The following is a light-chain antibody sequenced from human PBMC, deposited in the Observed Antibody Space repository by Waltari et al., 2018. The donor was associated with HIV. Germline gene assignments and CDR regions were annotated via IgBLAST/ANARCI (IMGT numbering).Light chain of an antibody. Sequence: QSALTQEASVSGTVGQSVTLSCTSNRNNIGHYVVAWYRQISHGAPKTVIFGNSLPSGIPDRFSGSKSGTTASLTISGLQPEDEADYYCSTWDFSLSAHVFGTGTKVTVL. CDR2: FGN. CDR1: RNNIGHYV. V-gene: IGLV1-36*01. CDR3: STWDFSLSAHV. J-gene: IGLJ1*01.